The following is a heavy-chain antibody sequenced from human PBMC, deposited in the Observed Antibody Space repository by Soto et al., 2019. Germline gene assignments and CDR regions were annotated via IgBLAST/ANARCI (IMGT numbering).Heavy chain of an antibody. CDR2: IYYSGST. D-gene: IGHD2-15*01. Sequence: SETLSLTCTVSGGSISSGDYYWSWIRQPPGKGLEWIGYIYYSGSTYYNPSLRSRVTISVDTSKNQFSLKLSSVTAADTAVYYCARYGSGECNRGSCYSPFDYWGQGTLVTVSS. CDR1: GGSISSGDYY. J-gene: IGHJ4*02. CDR3: ARYGSGECNRGSCYSPFDY. V-gene: IGHV4-30-4*01.